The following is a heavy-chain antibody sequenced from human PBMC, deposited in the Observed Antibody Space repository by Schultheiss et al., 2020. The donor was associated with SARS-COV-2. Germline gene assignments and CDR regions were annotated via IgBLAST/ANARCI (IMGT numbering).Heavy chain of an antibody. V-gene: IGHV3-30-3*01. D-gene: IGHD3-3*02. CDR3: ARGISGMDV. CDR2: ISYDGSNK. Sequence: GGSLRLSCAASGFTFSSYAMHWVRQAPGKGLEWVAVISYDGSNKYYADSVKGRFTISRDNSKNTLYLQMNSLRAEDTALYYCARGISGMDVWGQGTTVTVSS. CDR1: GFTFSSYA. J-gene: IGHJ6*02.